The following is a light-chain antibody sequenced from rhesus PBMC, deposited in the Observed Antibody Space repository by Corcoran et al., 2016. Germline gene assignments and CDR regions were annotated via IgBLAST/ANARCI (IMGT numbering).Light chain of an antibody. J-gene: IGKJ2*01. CDR1: QSVGSS. CDR3: QQSSNLYS. Sequence: ETVVTQSPATLSLSPGERATLSCRASQSVGSSLAWYQQKPGQAPRLLIYGASRRATGIPDRFRGSGLGTDVTLTISSLEPEDVGVYYCQQSSNLYSFGQGTKVEIK. V-gene: IGKV3-24*04. CDR2: GAS.